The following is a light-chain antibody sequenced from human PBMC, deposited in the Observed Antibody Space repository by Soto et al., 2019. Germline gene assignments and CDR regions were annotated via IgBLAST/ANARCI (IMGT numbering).Light chain of an antibody. V-gene: IGKV1-5*01. Sequence: DIQMTQSPSTLSASVGDRVTITCRASQTISNWLAWYQQKPGKAPWLLIYDASSLESGVPSRFSGSGSGTEFSLTISSLKHDDFATYYCQQYNSYWTFGQGTKVDIK. CDR2: DAS. J-gene: IGKJ1*01. CDR1: QTISNW. CDR3: QQYNSYWT.